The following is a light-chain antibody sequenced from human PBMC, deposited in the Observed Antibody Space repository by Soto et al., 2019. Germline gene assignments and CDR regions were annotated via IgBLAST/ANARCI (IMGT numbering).Light chain of an antibody. J-gene: IGKJ5*01. CDR2: AAS. Sequence: AIKMNQSPSSLSAYVGDRVTITCRASQGIRNDLGWYQQKPGKAPKLLIYAASSLQSGVPSRFSGSGSGTDFTLTISCLQSEDFATYYCQQYYSYPQITFGQGTRLEIK. CDR3: QQYYSYPQIT. CDR1: QGIRND. V-gene: IGKV1-6*01.